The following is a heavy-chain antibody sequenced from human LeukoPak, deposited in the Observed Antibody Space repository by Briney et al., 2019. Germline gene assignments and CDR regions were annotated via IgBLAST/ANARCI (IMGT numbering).Heavy chain of an antibody. D-gene: IGHD5-12*01. CDR3: ASGTYSGLFY. Sequence: SETLSLTCTVSGGSISSYYWTWIRQAPGKGLEWIGYVSYSGSTNYNPSLSSRVTISVDTSKNQFSLRLTSVTAADTAVYYCASGTYSGLFYWGQGTLVTVSS. CDR2: VSYSGST. CDR1: GGSISSYY. J-gene: IGHJ4*02. V-gene: IGHV4-59*01.